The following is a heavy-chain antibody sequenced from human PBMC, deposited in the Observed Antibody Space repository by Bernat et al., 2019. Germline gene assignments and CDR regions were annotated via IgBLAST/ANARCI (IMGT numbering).Heavy chain of an antibody. CDR3: ARAFMITFGGVIVTGGWFDP. D-gene: IGHD3-16*02. CDR2: TYYRSKWYN. Sequence: QVQLQQSGPGLVKPSQTLSLTCAISGDSVSSNSAAWNWIRQSPSRGLEWLGRTYYRSKWYNDYAVSVKSRITINPDTSKNQFSLHLNSVTPEDTAVYYCARAFMITFGGVIVTGGWFDPWGQGTLVTVSS. V-gene: IGHV6-1*01. CDR1: GDSVSSNSAA. J-gene: IGHJ5*02.